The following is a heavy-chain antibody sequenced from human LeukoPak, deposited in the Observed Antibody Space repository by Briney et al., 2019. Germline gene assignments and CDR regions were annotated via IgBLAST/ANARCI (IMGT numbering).Heavy chain of an antibody. Sequence: ASVKVSCKASGYTFTSYYMHWVRQAPGQGPEWMGIINPSSGSTSYAQKFQGRVTMTRDTSTSTVYMELSSLRSEDTAVYYCARDLLRVAAPDYYYYGMDVWGKGTTVTVSS. D-gene: IGHD6-13*01. V-gene: IGHV1-46*01. CDR3: ARDLLRVAAPDYYYYGMDV. CDR1: GYTFTSYY. CDR2: INPSSGST. J-gene: IGHJ6*04.